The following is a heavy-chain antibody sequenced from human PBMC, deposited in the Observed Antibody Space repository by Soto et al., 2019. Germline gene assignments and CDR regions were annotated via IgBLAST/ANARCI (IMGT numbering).Heavy chain of an antibody. CDR3: ARSXASDTAMVSYYYYGMDV. V-gene: IGHV3-30-3*01. D-gene: IGHD5-18*01. Sequence: GGSLRLSCAASGFTFSSYAMHWVRQAPGKGLEWVAVISYDGSNKYYADSVKGRFTISRDNSKNTLYLQMNSLRAEDTAVYYCARSXASDTAMVSYYYYGMDVWGQGTTVTVSS. CDR1: GFTFSSYA. CDR2: ISYDGSNK. J-gene: IGHJ6*02.